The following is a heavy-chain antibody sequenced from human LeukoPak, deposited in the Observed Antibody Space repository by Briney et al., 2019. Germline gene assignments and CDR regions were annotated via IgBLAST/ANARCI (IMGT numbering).Heavy chain of an antibody. Sequence: QTGGSLRLSCAASGFTFSSYWMSWVRQAPGKGLEWVANIKKDGSEKYYVDSVKGRFTISRDNAKTSLYLQMNSLRAEDTAVYYCAKDPSTLTLTDDYWGQGTLVTVSS. CDR2: IKKDGSEK. V-gene: IGHV3-7*03. CDR3: AKDPSTLTLTDDY. CDR1: GFTFSSYW. J-gene: IGHJ4*02.